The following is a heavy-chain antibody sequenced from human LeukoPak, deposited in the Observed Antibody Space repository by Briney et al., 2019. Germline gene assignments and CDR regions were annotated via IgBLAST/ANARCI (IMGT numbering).Heavy chain of an antibody. CDR2: VHHSGST. CDR3: ARGPAAVHP. CDR1: GGSISSSSYY. V-gene: IGHV4-39*07. Sequence: ASETLSLTCTVSGGSISSSSYYWGWIRQPPGKGLEWIGEVHHSGSTNYNPSLRSRVTISVDMSKNQFFLKLSSVTAADTAVYYCARGPAAVHPWGQGTLVTVSS. D-gene: IGHD6-13*01. J-gene: IGHJ5*02.